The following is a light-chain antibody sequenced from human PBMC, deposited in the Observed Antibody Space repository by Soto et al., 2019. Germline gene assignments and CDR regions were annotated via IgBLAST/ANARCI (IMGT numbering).Light chain of an antibody. V-gene: IGLV2-14*03. CDR2: DVS. J-gene: IGLJ1*01. CDR1: SNDVGGYDF. Sequence: QSALTQPASVSGSPGQSITISCTGTSNDVGGYDFVSWYQQHPGKAPKVMISDVSNRPSGVSLRFSGSKSGNTASLTISGLQTEDEADYYCASHRRNSPLPYVFGTGTKLTVL. CDR3: ASHRRNSPLPYV.